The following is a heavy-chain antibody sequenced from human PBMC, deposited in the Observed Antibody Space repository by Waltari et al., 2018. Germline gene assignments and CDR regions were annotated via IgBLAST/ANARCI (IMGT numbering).Heavy chain of an antibody. D-gene: IGHD3-9*01. CDR1: GATFRPHA. CDR3: TRLYDNAGYFEA. CDR2: IMPLFGTT. Sequence: QVQLLQSGAEVKKPGSSVTVSCKVSGATFRPHAINWVRQAPGQGLEWMGGIMPLFGTTNYAQKFQGKVTITADESVNTAYMDLARLKSEDTAIYYCTRLYDNAGYFEAWGLGTLVTVSP. V-gene: IGHV1-69*01. J-gene: IGHJ5*01.